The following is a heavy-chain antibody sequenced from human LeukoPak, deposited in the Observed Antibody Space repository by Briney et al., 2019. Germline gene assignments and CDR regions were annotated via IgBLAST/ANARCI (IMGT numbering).Heavy chain of an antibody. D-gene: IGHD2-2*01. CDR1: GYTFTSYD. CDR2: MNPNSGNT. Sequence: ASVKVSCKASGYTFTSYDINWVRQATGQGLEWMGWMNPNSGNTGYAQKLQGRVTMTTDTSTSTAYMELRSLRSDDTAVYYCARGGLRPPYANTQDYWGQGTLVTVSS. V-gene: IGHV1-8*01. J-gene: IGHJ4*02. CDR3: ARGGLRPPYANTQDY.